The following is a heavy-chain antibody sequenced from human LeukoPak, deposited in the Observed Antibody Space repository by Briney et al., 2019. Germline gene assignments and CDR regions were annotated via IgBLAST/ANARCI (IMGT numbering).Heavy chain of an antibody. Sequence: PGGSLRLSCAASGFIFSNYWVHWVRQAPGKGLEWVSRINSDGTSTSYADSVKGRFTISRDNAKNTLYLQMNSLRAEDTAVYYCATSPLIALDWGQGTLVTVSS. CDR3: ATSPLIALD. V-gene: IGHV3-74*01. CDR2: INSDGTST. D-gene: IGHD2-8*01. J-gene: IGHJ4*02. CDR1: GFIFSNYW.